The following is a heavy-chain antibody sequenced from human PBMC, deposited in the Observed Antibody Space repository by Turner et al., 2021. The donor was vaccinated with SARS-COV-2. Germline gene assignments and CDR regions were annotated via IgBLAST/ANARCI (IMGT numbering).Heavy chain of an antibody. J-gene: IGHJ6*02. D-gene: IGHD5-18*01. CDR1: GFTFSSYA. Sequence: EVQLLESGGGLVQPGGSLRLSCAASGFTFSSYAMSWVRKAPGKGLEWVSAISGIGGSTYYADSVKGRFTISRDNSKNTLYLQMNSLRAEDTAVYYCAKAHGYSYGGVDYYYYYGMDVWGQGTTVTVSS. CDR2: ISGIGGST. CDR3: AKAHGYSYGGVDYYYYYGMDV. V-gene: IGHV3-23*01.